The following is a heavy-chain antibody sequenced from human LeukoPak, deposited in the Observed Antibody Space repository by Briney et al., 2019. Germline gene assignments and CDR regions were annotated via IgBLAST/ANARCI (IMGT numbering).Heavy chain of an antibody. Sequence: KPGGSLRLSCAASGFTFSNAWMSWVRQAPGKGLEWVGRIKSKTDGGTTDYAAPVKGRFTISRDDSKNTLYLQMNSLKTEDTAVYYCTTWVYYGPGGDYWGQGTLVTVSS. CDR3: TTWVYYGPGGDY. CDR2: IKSKTDGGTT. J-gene: IGHJ4*02. V-gene: IGHV3-15*01. D-gene: IGHD3-10*01. CDR1: GFTFSNAW.